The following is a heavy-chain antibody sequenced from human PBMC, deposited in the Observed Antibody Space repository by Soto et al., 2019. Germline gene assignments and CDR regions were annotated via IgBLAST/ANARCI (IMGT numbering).Heavy chain of an antibody. CDR2: ISWNSGSI. V-gene: IGHV3-9*01. CDR3: AKEKVQNFDWLLGGDAFDI. Sequence: EVQLVESGGGLVQPGRSLRLSCAASGFTFDDYAMHWVRQAPGKGLEWVSGISWNSGSIGYADSVKGRFTISRDNAKNSLYLQMNSLRAEDTALYYCAKEKVQNFDWLLGGDAFDIWGQGTMVTVSS. J-gene: IGHJ3*02. D-gene: IGHD3-9*01. CDR1: GFTFDDYA.